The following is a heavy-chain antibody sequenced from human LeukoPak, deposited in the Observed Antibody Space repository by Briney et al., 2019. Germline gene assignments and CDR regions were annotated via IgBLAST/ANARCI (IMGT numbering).Heavy chain of an antibody. CDR2: IKQDGSEK. D-gene: IGHD2-21*01. CDR3: ARYCGGDCFGMDV. J-gene: IGHJ6*02. CDR1: GFTFSSYW. Sequence: PGGSLRLSCVASGFTFSSYWMSWVRQAPGKGLEWVANIKQDGSEKYSVDSVKGRFTISRDNAKNSLYLQMNNLRAEDTAVYYCARYCGGDCFGMDVWGQGTTVTVSS. V-gene: IGHV3-7*01.